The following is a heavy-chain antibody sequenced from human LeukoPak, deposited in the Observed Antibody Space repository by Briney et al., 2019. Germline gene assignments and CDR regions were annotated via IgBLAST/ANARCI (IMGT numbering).Heavy chain of an antibody. CDR2: INHSGST. J-gene: IGHJ4*02. Sequence: SSETLSLTCAVYGGSFSGYYWSWIRQPPGKGREWIGEINHSGSTNYNPSLKSRVTISVDTSKNQFSLKLSSVTAADTAVYYCARAASNYPFGYWGQGTLVTVSS. CDR3: ARAASNYPFGY. V-gene: IGHV4-34*01. CDR1: GGSFSGYY. D-gene: IGHD4-11*01.